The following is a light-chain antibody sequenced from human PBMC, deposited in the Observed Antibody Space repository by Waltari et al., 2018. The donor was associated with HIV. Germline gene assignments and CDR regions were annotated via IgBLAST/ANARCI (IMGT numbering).Light chain of an antibody. J-gene: IGLJ3*02. V-gene: IGLV1-51*02. CDR2: ENY. CDR1: RSPIWNNF. CDR3: ATWDSSLSAVV. Sequence: QSVLTQPPSVSAAPGQKVTISCSGSRSPIWNNFVSWYQQRPGTAPKLLIDENYRRPSGIPDRFSGSKSGTSATLGITGLQTGDEADYYCATWDSSLSAVVFGGGTKLSVL.